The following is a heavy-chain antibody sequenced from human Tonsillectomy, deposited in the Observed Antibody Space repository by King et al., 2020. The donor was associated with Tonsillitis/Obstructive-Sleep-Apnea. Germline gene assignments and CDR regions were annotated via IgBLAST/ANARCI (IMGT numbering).Heavy chain of an antibody. Sequence: QLVQSGAEVKKPGSSVKVSCKASGGTFSNYAISWVRQAPGQGLEWMGGIIPTYGTTNYAQKFQGRVTITADGSTSTAHMELSSLRSEDTAVYYCARSGSVYWLLSNWFDPWGQGTLVTVSS. CDR1: GGTFSNYA. V-gene: IGHV1-69*01. J-gene: IGHJ5*02. CDR2: IIPTYGTT. D-gene: IGHD3-22*01. CDR3: ARSGSVYWLLSNWFDP.